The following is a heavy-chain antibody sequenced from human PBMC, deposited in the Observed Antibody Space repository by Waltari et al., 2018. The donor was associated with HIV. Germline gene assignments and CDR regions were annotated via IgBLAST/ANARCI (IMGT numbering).Heavy chain of an antibody. D-gene: IGHD3-9*01. J-gene: IGHJ3*02. CDR2: IWYDGSNK. CDR3: ARDIRYFDWPEGAFDI. V-gene: IGHV3-33*01. CDR1: GFTFSSYG. Sequence: QLQLVESGGGVVQPGRSLRLSCAASGFTFSSYGMHWVRQAPGKGLEWVAVIWYDGSNKYYADSVKGRFTISRDNSKNTLYLQMNSLRAEDTAVYYCARDIRYFDWPEGAFDIWGQGTMVTVSS.